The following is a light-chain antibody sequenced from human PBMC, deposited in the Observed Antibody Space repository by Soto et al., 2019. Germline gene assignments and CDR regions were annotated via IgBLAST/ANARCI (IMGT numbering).Light chain of an antibody. Sequence: EIVLTQSPATLSLSPGERATLSCRASQSVSSYLAWYQQKPGQAPRLLIYDASSRATGIPARFSGSGSGTDFTLTLSSLEPEDFAVYYCQQRSNWPVTFGQGTKVEI. CDR1: QSVSSY. CDR2: DAS. V-gene: IGKV3-11*01. J-gene: IGKJ1*01. CDR3: QQRSNWPVT.